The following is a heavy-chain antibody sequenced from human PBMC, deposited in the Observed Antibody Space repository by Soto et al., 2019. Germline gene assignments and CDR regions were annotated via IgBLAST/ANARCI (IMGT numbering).Heavy chain of an antibody. Sequence: PWGSRRLSWAAAGCTFGYYWMSWVRQVPGKGLGWLATIKWDAREKKYVDSVKGRFTMSRENAKNSVYLQMDSLRSNCTAVYYCARDPGDGAAGSVNHYLKSWGHGTLVTVSS. CDR1: GCTFGYYW. J-gene: IGHJ5*01. D-gene: IGHD3-10*01. V-gene: IGHV3-7*01. CDR3: ARDPGDGAAGSVNHYLKS. CDR2: IKWDAREK.